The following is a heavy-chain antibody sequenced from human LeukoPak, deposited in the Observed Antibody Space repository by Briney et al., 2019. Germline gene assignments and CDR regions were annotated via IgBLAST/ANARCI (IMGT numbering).Heavy chain of an antibody. J-gene: IGHJ4*02. Sequence: KPSETLSLTCTVSGGSISSHYWSWIRHPPGKGLEWIGYIYYSGSTNYNPSLKRRVTISVDTSKNQFSLKLSSVTAADTAVYYCARGRYGSGSLDYWGQGTVVTVSS. CDR3: ARGRYGSGSLDY. V-gene: IGHV4-59*11. CDR2: IYYSGST. D-gene: IGHD3-10*01. CDR1: GGSISSHY.